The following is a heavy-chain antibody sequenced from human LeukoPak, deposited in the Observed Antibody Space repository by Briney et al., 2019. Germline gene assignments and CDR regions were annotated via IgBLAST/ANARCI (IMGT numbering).Heavy chain of an antibody. Sequence: GGSLRLSCAASGFTVSSNYMSWVRQAPGEGLEWVSLIYSGGSTYYADSVKGRFTISRDNSKNTLYLQMNSLRAEDTAVYYCASYSSLDYWGQGTLVTVSS. CDR1: GFTVSSNY. V-gene: IGHV3-53*01. D-gene: IGHD6-13*01. CDR3: ASYSSLDY. CDR2: IYSGGST. J-gene: IGHJ4*02.